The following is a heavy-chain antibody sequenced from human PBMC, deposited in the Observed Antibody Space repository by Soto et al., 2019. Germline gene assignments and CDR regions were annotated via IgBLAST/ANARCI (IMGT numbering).Heavy chain of an antibody. CDR3: ARDRGPSSGYYPYWFDP. CDR2: IIPIFGTA. Sequence: QVQLVRSGAEVKKPGSSVKVSCKASGGTFSSYAITWVRQAPGQGLEWMGGIIPIFGTANYAQKFQARVTITADESTSTAYMELSSLRSEDTAVYYCARDRGPSSGYYPYWFDPWGQGPLVTVSS. CDR1: GGTFSSYA. D-gene: IGHD3-22*01. J-gene: IGHJ5*02. V-gene: IGHV1-69*12.